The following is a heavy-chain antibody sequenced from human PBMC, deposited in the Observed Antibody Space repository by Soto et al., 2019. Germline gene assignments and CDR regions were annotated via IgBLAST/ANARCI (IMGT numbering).Heavy chain of an antibody. J-gene: IGHJ6*02. CDR1: GYTSTSYA. V-gene: IGHV1-3*01. CDR2: INAGNGNT. Sequence: GASVKVSCKALGYTSTSYAMHWLRQAPGQRLEWMGWINAGNGNTKYSQKFQGRVTITRDTSASTAYMELSSLRSEDTAVYYCARDGGYCSCGSCYRDYYDGMDVSTQGSTVTVS. CDR3: ARDGGYCSCGSCYRDYYDGMDV. D-gene: IGHD2-15*01.